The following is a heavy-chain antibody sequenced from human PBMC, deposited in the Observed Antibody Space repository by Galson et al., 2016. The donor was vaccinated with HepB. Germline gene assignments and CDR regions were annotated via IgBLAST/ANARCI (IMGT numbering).Heavy chain of an antibody. D-gene: IGHD2-21*01. CDR2: VYYSGTA. Sequence: ETLSLTCTVSSGSISSSRYYWGWIRQPPGKGLEWIGSVYYSGTAYYDPSLKSRVSISVDTSKNQFSLRLSSVTAGDTAVYFCASHCGGDCYNNLADAFDIWGRGTMVTVSS. V-gene: IGHV4-39*01. J-gene: IGHJ3*02. CDR1: SGSISSSRYY. CDR3: ASHCGGDCYNNLADAFDI.